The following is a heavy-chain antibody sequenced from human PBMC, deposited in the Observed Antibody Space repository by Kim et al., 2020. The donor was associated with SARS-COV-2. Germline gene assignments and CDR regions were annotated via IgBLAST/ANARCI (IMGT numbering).Heavy chain of an antibody. CDR2: GCS. J-gene: IGHJ4*02. V-gene: IGHV4-4*09. CDR3: ASLGGTYDY. D-gene: IGHD1-26*01. Sequence: GCSNYNPSLKSRVTSSVDTSKNQVSLKLSSVTAADTAVYYCASLGGTYDYWGQGTLVTVSS.